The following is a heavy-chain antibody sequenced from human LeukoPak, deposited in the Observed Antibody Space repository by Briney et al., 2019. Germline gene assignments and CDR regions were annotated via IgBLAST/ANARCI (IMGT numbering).Heavy chain of an antibody. CDR3: AREVSYYDFWSGYYTVNWFGP. Sequence: GGSLRLSCAASGFTVSSNYMSWVRQAPGKGLEWVSVIYSGGSTYYADSVKGRFTISRDNSKNTLYLQMNSLRAEDTAVYYCAREVSYYDFWSGYYTVNWFGPWGQGTLVTVSS. V-gene: IGHV3-53*01. CDR2: IYSGGST. J-gene: IGHJ5*02. D-gene: IGHD3-3*01. CDR1: GFTVSSNY.